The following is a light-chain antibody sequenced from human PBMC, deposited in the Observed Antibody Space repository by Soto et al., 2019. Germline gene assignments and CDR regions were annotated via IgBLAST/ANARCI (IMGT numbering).Light chain of an antibody. CDR1: SSDVGGYNY. V-gene: IGLV2-14*03. CDR2: DVG. CDR3: SSYTSSSTYVI. J-gene: IGLJ2*01. Sequence: QSALTQPASVSGSPGQSITISCTGTSSDVGGYNYVSWYQQHPGKAPKLMIYDVGNRPSGVSNRFSGSKSGNTASLTISGLQTEDEADFYCSSYTSSSTYVIFGGGPKLTVL.